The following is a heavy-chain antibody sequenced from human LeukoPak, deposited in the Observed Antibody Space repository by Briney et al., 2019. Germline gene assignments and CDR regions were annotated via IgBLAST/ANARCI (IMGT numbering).Heavy chain of an antibody. J-gene: IGHJ4*02. CDR2: LGGSGINT. D-gene: IGHD6-13*01. Sequence: GGSLRLSCAASGFTFSNYAMSWVRQAPGKGLEWVSALGGSGINTYYADSVKGRFTISRDNSKNTLYLQMNSLRAEDTAVYYCAKSPIFFGWDSRSQGFDYWGQGTLVTVSS. V-gene: IGHV3-23*01. CDR3: AKSPIFFGWDSRSQGFDY. CDR1: GFTFSNYA.